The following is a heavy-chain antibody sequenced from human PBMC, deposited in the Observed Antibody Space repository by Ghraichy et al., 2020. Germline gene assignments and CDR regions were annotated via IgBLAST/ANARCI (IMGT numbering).Heavy chain of an antibody. V-gene: IGHV3-7*03. J-gene: IGHJ4*02. Sequence: LSLTCAASGFTFSSYWMSWVRQAPGKGLEWVANIKQDGSEKSYVDSVKGRFTISRDNAKNSLYLQMNSLRAEDTAVYYCARVPSSPLHDYFDYWGQGTLVPESS. CDR3: ARVPSSPLHDYFDY. CDR2: IKQDGSEK. CDR1: GFTFSSYW.